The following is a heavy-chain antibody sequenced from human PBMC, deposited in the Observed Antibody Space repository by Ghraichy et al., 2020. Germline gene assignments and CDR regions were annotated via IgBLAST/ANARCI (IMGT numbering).Heavy chain of an antibody. CDR1: GGSVSSGSYY. J-gene: IGHJ4*02. Sequence: SETLSLTCTISGGSVSSGSYYWNWIRQPPGKGLEWIGYIYYSGSTNSNPSLKSRVTISVDTSKNQFSLKLSSVTAADTAVYYCARAPIYSSGASGPDSWGQGTLVTVSS. CDR3: ARAPIYSSGASGPDS. V-gene: IGHV4-61*01. D-gene: IGHD6-25*01. CDR2: IYYSGST.